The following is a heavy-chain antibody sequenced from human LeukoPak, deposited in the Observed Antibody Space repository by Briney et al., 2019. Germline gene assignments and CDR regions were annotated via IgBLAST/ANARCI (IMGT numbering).Heavy chain of an antibody. CDR3: AREGGLTMVRGVIITGYYYYMDV. D-gene: IGHD3-10*01. J-gene: IGHJ6*03. CDR1: GFTFSSYE. V-gene: IGHV3-48*03. Sequence: PGGSLRLSCAASGFTFSSYEMNWVRQAPGKGLEWVSYISSSGSTIYYADSVKGRFTISRDNAKNSLYLQMNSLRAEDTAVYYCAREGGLTMVRGVIITGYYYYMDVWGKGTTVTISS. CDR2: ISSSGSTI.